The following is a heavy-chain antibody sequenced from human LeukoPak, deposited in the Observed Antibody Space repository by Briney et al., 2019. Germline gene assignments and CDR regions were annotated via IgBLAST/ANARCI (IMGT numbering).Heavy chain of an antibody. CDR3: ARDASTNTYYDYVWGPHGY. V-gene: IGHV3-9*01. CDR1: GFTFDDYA. D-gene: IGHD3-16*01. CDR2: ISWNSGSR. J-gene: IGHJ4*02. Sequence: QPGRSLRLSCVASGFTFDDYAMHWVRQAPGKGLEWVSGISWNSGSRGYADSVKGRFTISRDNAKNSLYLQMNSLRAEDTAVYYCARDASTNTYYDYVWGPHGYWGQGTLVTVSS.